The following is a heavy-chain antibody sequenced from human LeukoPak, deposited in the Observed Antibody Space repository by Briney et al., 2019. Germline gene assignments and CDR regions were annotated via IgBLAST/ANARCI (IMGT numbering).Heavy chain of an antibody. D-gene: IGHD6-19*01. V-gene: IGHV3-30*18. CDR2: ISYDGSNK. Sequence: GRSLRLSCAASGITFSTYGMHWVRQAPGKGLEWVAVISYDGSNKYYADSVKGRFTISRDNSKNTLYLQMNSLRAEDTAVYYCAKEYRSGWYYFDYWGQGTLVTVSS. J-gene: IGHJ4*02. CDR1: GITFSTYG. CDR3: AKEYRSGWYYFDY.